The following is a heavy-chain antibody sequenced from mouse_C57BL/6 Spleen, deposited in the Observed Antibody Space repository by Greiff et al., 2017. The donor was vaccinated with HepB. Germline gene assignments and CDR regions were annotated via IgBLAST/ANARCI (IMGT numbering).Heavy chain of an antibody. CDR3: TKTDYYGSRGGYFEY. CDR2: IYPGNSDT. CDR1: GYTFTSYW. Sequence: VQLKQSGTVLARPGASVKMSCKTSGYTFTSYWMHWVKQRPGQGLEWIGAIYPGNSDTSYNQKFKGKAKLTAVTSASTAYMELSSLTKEDSAVYYGTKTDYYGSRGGYFEYWGQGTTLTVAS. D-gene: IGHD1-1*01. V-gene: IGHV1-5*01. J-gene: IGHJ2*01.